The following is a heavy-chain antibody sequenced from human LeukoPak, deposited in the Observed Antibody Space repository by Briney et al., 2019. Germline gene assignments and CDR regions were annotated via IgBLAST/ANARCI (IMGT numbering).Heavy chain of an antibody. D-gene: IGHD6-13*01. CDR2: IYYSGST. V-gene: IGHV4-39*01. J-gene: IGHJ5*02. CDR3: ARHTYSSSWYPSTSRWSGGAWFDP. CDR1: GGSITSSSYC. Sequence: PSETLSLTCTVSGGSITSSSYCWGWIRQPPGKGLEWIGNIYYSGSTYYSPSLKSRVTISVDTSKNQFSLKLSSVTAADTAVYYCARHTYSSSWYPSTSRWSGGAWFDPWGQGTLVTVSS.